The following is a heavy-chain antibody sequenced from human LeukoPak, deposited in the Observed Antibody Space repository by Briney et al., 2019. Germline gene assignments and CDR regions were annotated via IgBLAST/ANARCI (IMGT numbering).Heavy chain of an antibody. Sequence: SETLSLTCTVSGDSISSGDYYWSWIRQHPGKGLEWIGYIYYRGSIYYNPSLSRVTISLDTSKNQFSLKLSSVTAADTAVYYCARDDCSTTPCYAYRGQGTLVTVSS. J-gene: IGHJ4*02. D-gene: IGHD2-2*01. CDR3: ARDDCSTTPCYAY. V-gene: IGHV4-31*03. CDR2: IYYRGSI. CDR1: GDSISSGDYY.